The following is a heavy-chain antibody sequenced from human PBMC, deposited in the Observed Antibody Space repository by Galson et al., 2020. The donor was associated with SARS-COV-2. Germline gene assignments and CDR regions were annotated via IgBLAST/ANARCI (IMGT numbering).Heavy chain of an antibody. CDR3: ARDPYFYDSGSSGGPFDY. Sequence: ASETLSLTCDVSGVSISSNNWWSWVRQSPGTGLELIGELSHSGYTNYNPSLKRRVTMSIDKSTNHFSLQLSSVTAADTAVYYCARDPYFYDSGSSGGPFDYWGQGILVTVSS. V-gene: IGHV4-4*02. J-gene: IGHJ4*02. CDR2: LSHSGYT. CDR1: GVSISSNNW. D-gene: IGHD3-10*01.